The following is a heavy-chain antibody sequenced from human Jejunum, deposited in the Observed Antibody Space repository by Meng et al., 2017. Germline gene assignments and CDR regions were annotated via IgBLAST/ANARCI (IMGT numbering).Heavy chain of an antibody. J-gene: IGHJ2*01. V-gene: IGHV4-31*02. D-gene: IGHD1-1*01. CDR2: IYYSGST. CDR3: ARVNWTSSYWYFDL. CDR1: GASMSSGNYY. Sequence: QVHLQESGPGLVQPSQTLSLTCTGSGASMSSGNYYWTWIRQHPGKGLEWIGYIYYSGSTYYNPSLQSQVTISIDMSENQFSLKLTSVTAADTAVYYCARVNWTSSYWYFDLWGRGTLVTVSS.